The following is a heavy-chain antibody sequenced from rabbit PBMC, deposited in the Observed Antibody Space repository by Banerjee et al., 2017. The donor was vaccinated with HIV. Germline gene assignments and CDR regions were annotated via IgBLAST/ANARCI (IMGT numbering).Heavy chain of an antibody. J-gene: IGHJ4*01. CDR3: ASSIGYAYASFGL. CDR2: IYAGSSGST. D-gene: IGHD6-1*01. CDR1: GFDFSSSYW. V-gene: IGHV1S40*01. Sequence: QSLEESGGGLVQPGGSLKLSCKASGFDFSSSYWICWVRQAPGKGLEWIACIYAGSSGSTYYASWAKGRFTISKTSSTTVTLQMTSLTGADTATYFCASSIGYAYASFGLWGPGTLVTVS.